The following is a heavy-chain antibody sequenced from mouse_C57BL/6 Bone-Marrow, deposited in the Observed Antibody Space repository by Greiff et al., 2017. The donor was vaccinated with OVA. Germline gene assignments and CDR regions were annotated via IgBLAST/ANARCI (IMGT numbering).Heavy chain of an antibody. CDR2: ISYDGSN. V-gene: IGHV3-6*01. Sequence: DVKLVESGPGLVKPSQSLSLTCSVTGYSITSGYYWNWIRQFPGNKLEWMGYISYDGSNNYNPSLKNRISITRDTSKNQFFLKLNSVTTEDTATYYCARGSGSSKYYFDYWGQGTTLTVSS. CDR1: GYSITSGYY. D-gene: IGHD1-1*01. CDR3: ARGSGSSKYYFDY. J-gene: IGHJ2*01.